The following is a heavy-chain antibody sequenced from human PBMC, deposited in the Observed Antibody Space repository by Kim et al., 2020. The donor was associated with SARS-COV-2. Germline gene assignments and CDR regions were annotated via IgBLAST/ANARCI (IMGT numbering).Heavy chain of an antibody. CDR2: IYYSGST. J-gene: IGHJ4*01. CDR1: GGSISSYY. D-gene: IGHD6-19*01. V-gene: IGHV4-59*01. Sequence: SETLSLTCTVSGGSISSYYWSWIRQPPGKGLEWIGYIYYSGSTNYNPSLKSRVTISVDTSKNQFSLKLSSVTAADTAVYYCAIDGRGYSSGWYTYFDYWG. CDR3: AIDGRGYSSGWYTYFDY.